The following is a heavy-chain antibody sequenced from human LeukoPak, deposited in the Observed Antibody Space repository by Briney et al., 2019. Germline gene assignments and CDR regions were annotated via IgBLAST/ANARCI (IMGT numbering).Heavy chain of an antibody. CDR2: IDGGGGST. D-gene: IGHD3-22*01. CDR3: ARGHPRHYYDSSGLDY. V-gene: IGHV3-23*01. J-gene: IGHJ4*02. Sequence: PGGSLRLSCAASGFTFSNFVMSWVRQAPGKGLEWVSYIDGGGGSTNYADSVKGRFTISRDNSKNTLYLQMNSLRAEDTAVYYCARGHPRHYYDSSGLDYWGQGTLVTVSS. CDR1: GFTFSNFV.